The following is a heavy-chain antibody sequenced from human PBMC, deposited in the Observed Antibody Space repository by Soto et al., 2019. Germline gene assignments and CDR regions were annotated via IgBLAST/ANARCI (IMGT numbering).Heavy chain of an antibody. CDR2: INPSGGST. CDR3: ARDQVIAAAGLHYYYYYGMDV. Sequence: ASVKVSCKASGYTFTSYYMHWVRQAPGQGLEWMGIINPSGGSTSYAQKFQGRVTMTRDTSTSTVYMELCSLRSEDTAVYYCARDQVIAAAGLHYYYYYGMDVWGQGTTVTVSS. CDR1: GYTFTSYY. D-gene: IGHD6-13*01. J-gene: IGHJ6*01. V-gene: IGHV1-46*01.